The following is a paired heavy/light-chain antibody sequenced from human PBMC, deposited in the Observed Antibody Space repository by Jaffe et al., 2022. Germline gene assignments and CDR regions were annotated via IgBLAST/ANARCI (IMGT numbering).Light chain of an antibody. V-gene: IGLV1-51*01. CDR1: SSDIGTNS. CDR2: DNN. CDR3: GTWDTSPSALVL. J-gene: IGLJ2*01. Sequence: QSVLTQPPSVSAAPGQKVTISCSGSSSDIGTNSVSWYQQLPGTAPKLLIYDNNKRPSGIPDRFSGSKSGTSATLGITGLQTGDEADYYCGTWDTSPSALVLFGGGTKLTVL.
Heavy chain of an antibody. CDR1: GGSISSATYY. CDR2: IYPSGNT. CDR3: ARSPGFDI. V-gene: IGHV4-61*02. Sequence: QVQLQESGPGLVKPSQTLSLTCTVSGGSISSATYYWTWIRRPAGKGLEWIGRIYPSGNTNYNPSLKSRVTISLDTSKNQFSLKLSSVTAADTAVYYCARSPGFDIWGQGTMVTVSS. J-gene: IGHJ3*02.